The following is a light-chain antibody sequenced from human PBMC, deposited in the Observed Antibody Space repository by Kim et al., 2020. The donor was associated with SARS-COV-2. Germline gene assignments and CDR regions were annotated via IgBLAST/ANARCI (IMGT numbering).Light chain of an antibody. V-gene: IGKV3-11*01. Sequence: LSPWERATLSCRASQSVSSYIAWYQQKPGQAPRLLIYDASNRATGIPARFSGSGSGTDFTLTISSLEPEDFAVYYCQQRSNWPLTFGGGTKVDIK. J-gene: IGKJ4*01. CDR2: DAS. CDR1: QSVSSY. CDR3: QQRSNWPLT.